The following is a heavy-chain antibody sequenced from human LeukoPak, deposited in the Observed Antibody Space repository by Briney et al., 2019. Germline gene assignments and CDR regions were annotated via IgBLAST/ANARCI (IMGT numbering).Heavy chain of an antibody. CDR3: ARRRIVVVPAATGRPRYNWFDP. J-gene: IGHJ5*02. CDR1: GGSFSGYY. V-gene: IGHV4-34*01. D-gene: IGHD2-2*01. CDR2: INHSGST. Sequence: SETLSLTCAVYGGSFSGYYWSWIRQPPGKGLEWIGEINHSGSTNYNPSLKSRVTISVDTSKNQFSLKLSSVTAADTAVYYCARRRIVVVPAATGRPRYNWFDPWGQGTLVTVSS.